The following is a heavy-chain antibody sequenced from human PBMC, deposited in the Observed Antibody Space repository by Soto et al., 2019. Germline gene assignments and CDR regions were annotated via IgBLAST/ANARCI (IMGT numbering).Heavy chain of an antibody. D-gene: IGHD3-10*01. J-gene: IGHJ6*02. V-gene: IGHV4-61*01. CDR2: IYYSGST. CDR1: GGSVSSGSYY. CDR3: ARDWGDGSGSYLGYYYGMDV. Sequence: SETLSLTCTVSGGSVSSGSYYWSWIRQPPGKGLEWIGYIYYSGSTNYNPSLKSRVTISVDTSKNQFSLKLSSVTAADTAVYYCARDWGDGSGSYLGYYYGMDVWGQGTTVTVSS.